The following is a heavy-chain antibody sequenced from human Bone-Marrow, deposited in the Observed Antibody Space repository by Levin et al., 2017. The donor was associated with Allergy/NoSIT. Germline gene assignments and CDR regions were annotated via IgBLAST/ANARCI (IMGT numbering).Heavy chain of an antibody. CDR1: GYTFTNYG. V-gene: IGHV1-18*01. D-gene: IGHD3-10*01. CDR2: ITPFNAKT. J-gene: IGHJ6*02. CDR3: ARDRPSSVRGVASYYYGMDF. Sequence: ASVKVSCKASGYTFTNYGISWVRQAPGQGLEWMGWITPFNAKTNYAQKVQGRVTMTTDTSTNTAYMELKSLRSDDTAVYYCARDRPSSVRGVASYYYGMDFWGQGTTVTVSS.